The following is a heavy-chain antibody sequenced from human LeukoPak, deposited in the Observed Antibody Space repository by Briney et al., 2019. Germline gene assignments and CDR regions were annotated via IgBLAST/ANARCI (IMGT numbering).Heavy chain of an antibody. CDR2: IIPIFGTA. CDR1: GGTFSSYA. V-gene: IGHV1-69*01. CDR3: ARGLDSSSWYPTFDY. J-gene: IGHJ4*02. Sequence: GSSVRVSCKASGGTFSSYAISWVRQAPGQGLEWMGGIIPIFGTANYAQEFQGRVTITADESTSTAYMELSSLRSEDTAVYYCARGLDSSSWYPTFDYWGQGTLVTVSS. D-gene: IGHD6-13*01.